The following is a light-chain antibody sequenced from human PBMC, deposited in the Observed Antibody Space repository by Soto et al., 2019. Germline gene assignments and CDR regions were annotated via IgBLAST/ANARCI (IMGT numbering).Light chain of an antibody. CDR1: RSVSNSF. V-gene: IGKV3-20*01. CDR3: THCSTVLWK. J-gene: IGKJ1*01. Sequence: EIVLTQSPGTLSLSPGERATLSCRASRSVSNSFLAWYQQHPGQAPRLLIYGASKRATGIPDRFRGSGSGTDFTLTISRLEPQDAAVYYRTHCSTVLWKFGQGTK. CDR2: GAS.